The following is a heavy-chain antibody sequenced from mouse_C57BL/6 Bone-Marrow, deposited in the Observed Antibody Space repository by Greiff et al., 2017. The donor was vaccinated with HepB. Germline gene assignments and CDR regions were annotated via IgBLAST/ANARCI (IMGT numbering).Heavy chain of an antibody. CDR1: GYTFTNYW. D-gene: IGHD4-1*01. CDR2: IYPGGGYT. CDR3: ARLGRRAMDY. J-gene: IGHJ4*01. Sequence: VQLVESGAELVRPGTSVKMSCKASGYTFTNYWIGWAKQRPGHGLEWIGDIYPGGGYTNYNEKFKGKATLTADKSSSTAYMQFSSLTSEDSAIYYCARLGRRAMDYWGQGTSVTVSS. V-gene: IGHV1-63*01.